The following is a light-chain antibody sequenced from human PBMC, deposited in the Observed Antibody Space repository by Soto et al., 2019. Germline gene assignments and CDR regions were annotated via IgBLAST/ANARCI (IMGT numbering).Light chain of an antibody. CDR2: GAS. CDR1: QSVSSNY. Sequence: PGQRATLSCRAGQSVSSNYLAWYQQKPGQAPRLLIYGASSRATGIRDRVSGMGSGTDVTLTISRLEPGDFAGYYCQQYASPSWTVGQGPKVDIK. V-gene: IGKV3-20*01. J-gene: IGKJ1*01. CDR3: QQYASPSWT.